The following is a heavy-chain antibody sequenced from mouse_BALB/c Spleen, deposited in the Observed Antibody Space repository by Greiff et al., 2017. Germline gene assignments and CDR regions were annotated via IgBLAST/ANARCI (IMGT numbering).Heavy chain of an antibody. CDR3: ARKSYYGRSLDD. J-gene: IGHJ2*01. Sequence: EVLLVESGGGLVKPGGSLKLSCAASGFTFSSYAMSWVRQTPEKRLEWVASISSGGSTYYPDSVKGRFTISSDNARNIRYLQLRSLRSADPAPDCCARKSYYGRSLDDWGQGTTLTVAS. CDR1: GFTFSSYA. CDR2: ISSGGST. D-gene: IGHD1-1*01. V-gene: IGHV5-6-5*01.